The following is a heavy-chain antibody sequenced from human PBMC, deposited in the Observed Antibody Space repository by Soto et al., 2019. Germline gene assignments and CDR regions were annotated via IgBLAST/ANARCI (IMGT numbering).Heavy chain of an antibody. CDR3: ARYSGSYYHVDYYYGIDV. CDR2: VSSTSSNT. CDR1: GFTFSDYY. V-gene: IGHV3-11*06. J-gene: IGHJ6*02. D-gene: IGHD1-26*01. Sequence: GGSLRLSCAASGFTFSDYYLTWIRQAPGKGLEWVSHVSSTSSNTNYADSVKGRFTISRDNTNNSLYLQMNSLRVEDTAVYYCARYSGSYYHVDYYYGIDVWGQGTTVTVSS.